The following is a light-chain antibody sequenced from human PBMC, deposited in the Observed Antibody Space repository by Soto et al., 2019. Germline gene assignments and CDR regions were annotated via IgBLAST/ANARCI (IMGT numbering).Light chain of an antibody. CDR2: AAS. CDR3: QQSFTTPYVA. Sequence: MTQSPLSLPVTLGQPASISCRSSQSLVYSDGNTYLHWYQQKPGKAPRLLIYAASRLQSGVPSRFSGGGSGTDFTLTISSLQPEDFATYYCQQSFTTPYVAFGQGTKVDIK. V-gene: IGKV1-39*01. CDR1: QSLVYSDGNTY. J-gene: IGKJ1*01.